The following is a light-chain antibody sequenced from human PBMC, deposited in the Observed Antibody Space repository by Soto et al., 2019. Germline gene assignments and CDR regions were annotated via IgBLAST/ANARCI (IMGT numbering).Light chain of an antibody. Sequence: EIVLTQSADTLSLSPGERATLSCRASQSVAKNFLAWYQQTPGQAPRLLISDASRRATGTPDRFSGSGSGTDFTLTISRLEPEDFAVYYCQQYASSPITFGQGTRLEIK. V-gene: IGKV3-20*01. CDR2: DAS. CDR3: QQYASSPIT. J-gene: IGKJ5*01. CDR1: QSVAKNF.